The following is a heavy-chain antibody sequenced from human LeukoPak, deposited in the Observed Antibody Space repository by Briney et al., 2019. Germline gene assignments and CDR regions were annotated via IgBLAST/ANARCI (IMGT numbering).Heavy chain of an antibody. D-gene: IGHD6-13*01. V-gene: IGHV3-48*03. Sequence: GGSLRLSCAASGFTFSSYEMNWVRQAPGKGLEWVSYISRSGSTIYYADSVKGRFTISRDDSKNTLYLQMNSLRAEDTAVYYCAKDAYSSLDYWGQGTLVTVSS. CDR2: ISRSGSTI. CDR3: AKDAYSSLDY. CDR1: GFTFSSYE. J-gene: IGHJ4*02.